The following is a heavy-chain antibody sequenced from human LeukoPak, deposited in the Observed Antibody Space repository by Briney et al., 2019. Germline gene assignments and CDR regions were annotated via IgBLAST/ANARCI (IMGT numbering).Heavy chain of an antibody. CDR2: IWYDGSNK. CDR1: GFTFSSYG. CDR3: ARDPYYYDSSGYYDY. V-gene: IGHV3-33*01. Sequence: GGSLRLSCAASGFTFSSYGMHWVRQAPGKGLEWVAVIWYDGSNKYYADSVKGRFTISRDNSKNALYLQMNSLRAEDTAVYYCARDPYYYDSSGYYDYWGQGTLVTVSS. J-gene: IGHJ4*02. D-gene: IGHD3-22*01.